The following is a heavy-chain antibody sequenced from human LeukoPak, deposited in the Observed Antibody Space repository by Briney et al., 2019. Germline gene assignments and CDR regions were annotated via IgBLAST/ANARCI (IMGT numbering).Heavy chain of an antibody. CDR1: GGSISSYY. Sequence: PSETLSLTCTVSGGSISSYYWSWIRQPPGKGLEWIGYIYYAGSTKYNPSLKSRVTISVDTSMHQFSLNLNSVTAADTAVYYCARHGGYSYGSFDYWGQGTLVTVSS. CDR3: ARHGGYSYGSFDY. V-gene: IGHV4-59*08. J-gene: IGHJ4*02. CDR2: IYYAGST. D-gene: IGHD5-18*01.